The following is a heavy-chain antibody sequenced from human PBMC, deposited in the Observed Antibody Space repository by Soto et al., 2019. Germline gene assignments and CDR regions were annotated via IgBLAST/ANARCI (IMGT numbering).Heavy chain of an antibody. CDR1: GGSISSYY. CDR2: IYYSGST. D-gene: IGHD4-17*01. V-gene: IGHV4-59*08. Sequence: QVQLQESGPGLVKPSETLSLTCTVSGGSISSYYWSWIRQPPGKGLEWIGYIYYSGSTNYNPSLKSRVTISVDTSKNQSSLTLSSVPAADTAVYYCARRYGPGFDYWGQGTLVTISS. CDR3: ARRYGPGFDY. J-gene: IGHJ4*02.